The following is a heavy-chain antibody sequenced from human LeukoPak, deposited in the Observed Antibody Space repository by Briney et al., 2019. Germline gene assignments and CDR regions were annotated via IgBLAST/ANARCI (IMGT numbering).Heavy chain of an antibody. V-gene: IGHV3-30*04. Sequence: GGSLRLSCAASGFTFSSYAMHWVRQAPGKGLEWVAVISYDGSNKYYADSVKGRFTISRDNSKNTLYLQMNSLRAEDTAVYCCARGSQGLWWLQPGDYWGQGTLVTVSS. CDR1: GFTFSSYA. J-gene: IGHJ4*02. D-gene: IGHD5-12*01. CDR2: ISYDGSNK. CDR3: ARGSQGLWWLQPGDY.